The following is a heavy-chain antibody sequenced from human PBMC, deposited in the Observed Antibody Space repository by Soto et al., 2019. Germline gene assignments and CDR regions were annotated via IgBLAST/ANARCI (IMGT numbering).Heavy chain of an antibody. J-gene: IGHJ6*02. V-gene: IGHV3-7*03. Sequence: GGSLRLSCAASGFTFSSYWMSWVRQAPGKGLEWVANIKQDGSEKYYVDSVKGRFTISRDNAKNSLYLQMNSLRAEDTDVYYCAKAGLDYGGNSAYYYDGMDVWGQGTTVTVSS. CDR2: IKQDGSEK. D-gene: IGHD4-17*01. CDR1: GFTFSSYW. CDR3: AKAGLDYGGNSAYYYDGMDV.